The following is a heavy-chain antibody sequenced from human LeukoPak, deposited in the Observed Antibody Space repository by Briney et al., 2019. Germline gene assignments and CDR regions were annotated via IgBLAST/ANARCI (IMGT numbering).Heavy chain of an antibody. J-gene: IGHJ5*02. CDR3: ARHYYYDSSGYYFQWFDP. CDR2: IYTCGST. Sequence: SETLSLTCTVSGGSISSYYWSWIRQPPGKGLEWIGYIYTCGSTNYNPSLKSRVTISVDTSKNQFSLKLSSVTAADTAVYYCARHYYYDSSGYYFQWFDPWGQGTLVTVSS. V-gene: IGHV4-4*09. D-gene: IGHD3-22*01. CDR1: GGSISSYY.